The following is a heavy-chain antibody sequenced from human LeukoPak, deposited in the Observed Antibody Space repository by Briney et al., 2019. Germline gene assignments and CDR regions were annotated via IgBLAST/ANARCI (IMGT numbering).Heavy chain of an antibody. J-gene: IGHJ4*02. Sequence: ASVKVSCKASGYTFTRYYMHWVRQAPGQGLEWMGWINPNGGGTNYAQKFQGRVTMTRDTSISTAYMELSRLRSDDTAVYYCARDPYYYDSSGPRGNNYWGQGTLVTVSS. V-gene: IGHV1-2*02. CDR3: ARDPYYYDSSGPRGNNY. CDR2: INPNGGGT. D-gene: IGHD3-22*01. CDR1: GYTFTRYY.